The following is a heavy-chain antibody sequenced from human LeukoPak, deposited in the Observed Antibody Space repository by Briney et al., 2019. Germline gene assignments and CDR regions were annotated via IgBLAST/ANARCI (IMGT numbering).Heavy chain of an antibody. D-gene: IGHD3-22*01. CDR3: ARDLSSDYPYYFDY. V-gene: IGHV3-30-3*01. Sequence: GRSLRLSCAASGFTFSSYAMHWVRQAPGKGLEWVAVISYDGVNKYYADSVKGRFTISRDNSKNTLYLQMNSLRTEDTAVYYCARDLSSDYPYYFDYWGQGTLVTVSS. CDR2: ISYDGVNK. CDR1: GFTFSSYA. J-gene: IGHJ4*02.